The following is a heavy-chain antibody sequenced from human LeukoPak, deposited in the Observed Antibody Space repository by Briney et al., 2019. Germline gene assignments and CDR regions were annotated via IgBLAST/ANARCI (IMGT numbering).Heavy chain of an antibody. CDR3: ARELRTFDS. V-gene: IGHV3-7*01. CDR2: IKHNGDEL. D-gene: IGHD3-16*01. J-gene: IGHJ4*02. CDR1: GFTFSSYW. Sequence: GGSLRLSRAASGFTFSSYWMTWVRQAPGKGLEWVANIKHNGDELNYVDSVEDRFTISRDNAKNSLYLHMTDLRAEDTAVYYCARELRTFDSWGQGTLVTVSS.